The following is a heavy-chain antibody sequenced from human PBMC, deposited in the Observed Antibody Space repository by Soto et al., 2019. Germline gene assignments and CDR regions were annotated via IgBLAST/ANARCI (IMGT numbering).Heavy chain of an antibody. D-gene: IGHD3-10*02. CDR2: ISYDGSNK. V-gene: IGHV3-30*03. J-gene: IGHJ5*02. CDR1: GFTFISYG. CDR3: NCLDP. Sequence: PWGSLRLSCAASGFTFISYGMHWVRQAPGKGLEWVAVISYDGSNKYYADSVKGRFTISRDNSKNTLYLQMNSLRAEDTAAVMFNCLDPWGQGALVTVSS.